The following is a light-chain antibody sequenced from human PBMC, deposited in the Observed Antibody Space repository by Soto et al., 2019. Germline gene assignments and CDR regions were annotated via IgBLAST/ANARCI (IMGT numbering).Light chain of an antibody. CDR3: SSYTSTFTVI. J-gene: IGLJ2*01. CDR1: SSDVGAYNY. Sequence: QSALTQPASVSGSPGQSITFSCTGTSSDVGAYNYVSWFQQHPGKAPKLMIYDVSNRPSGVSNRFSGSKSGNTASLTISGLQAEDEAEYYCSSYTSTFTVIFGGGTKLTVL. V-gene: IGLV2-14*01. CDR2: DVS.